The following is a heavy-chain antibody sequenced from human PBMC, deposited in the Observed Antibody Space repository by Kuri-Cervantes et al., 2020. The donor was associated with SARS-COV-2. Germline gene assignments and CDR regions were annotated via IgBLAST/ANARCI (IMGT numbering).Heavy chain of an antibody. CDR2: ISGSGGST. Sequence: GESLKISCAASGFTFSNAWMSWVRQAPGKGLEWVSAISGSGGSTYYADSVKGRFTISRDNSKNTLYLQMNSLRAEDTAVYYCATWGWGGATRYFDYWGQGTLVTVSS. CDR3: ATWGWGGATRYFDY. D-gene: IGHD1-26*01. J-gene: IGHJ4*02. V-gene: IGHV3-23*01. CDR1: GFTFSNAW.